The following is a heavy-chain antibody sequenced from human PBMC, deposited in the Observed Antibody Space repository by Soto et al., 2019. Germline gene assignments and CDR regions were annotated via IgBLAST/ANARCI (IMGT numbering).Heavy chain of an antibody. Sequence: QLLLQESGPGLVKPSVTLSLTCTVSGGSILDSTYYWAWIRQSPGKGLEWIGTIFYSGGTFYTPSLKSRVTMSVDTSNNQFSLKLSSVTAADTAVYYCARQASGYYYGWFDPWGQGTLVTVSS. J-gene: IGHJ5*02. CDR3: ARQASGYYYGWFDP. CDR2: IFYSGGT. V-gene: IGHV4-39*01. CDR1: GGSILDSTYY. D-gene: IGHD3-22*01.